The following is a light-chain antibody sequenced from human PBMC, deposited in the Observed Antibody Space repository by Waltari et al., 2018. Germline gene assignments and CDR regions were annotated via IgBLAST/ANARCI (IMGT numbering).Light chain of an antibody. V-gene: IGKV1-12*01. CDR2: AAL. CDR1: QDFSTW. Sequence: DIQMTKSPASVSASVGDTVTITCRASQDFSTWVACYQQKPGEAPKLLIYAALNLQSGVPSRFSGGVSGTEFTLTITSLQPEDFATYYCQQTNSFPLTFGPGTKVDI. J-gene: IGKJ3*01. CDR3: QQTNSFPLT.